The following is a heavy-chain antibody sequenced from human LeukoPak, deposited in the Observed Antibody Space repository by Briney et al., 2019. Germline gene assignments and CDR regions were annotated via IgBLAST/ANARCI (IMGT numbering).Heavy chain of an antibody. CDR2: FYPEDGET. CDR1: GYTLTELS. D-gene: IGHD2-15*01. CDR3: ARAYPVEDCSGGSCLPLDDY. Sequence: ASVSLSCEVSGYTLTELSMHGGPGAPGKGLEWRGGFYPEDGETIYAQKFQGRVTMTDDTSTDTAYMELSSLRSDDTAVYYCARAYPVEDCSGGSCLPLDDYWGQGTLVTVSS. V-gene: IGHV1-24*01. J-gene: IGHJ4*02.